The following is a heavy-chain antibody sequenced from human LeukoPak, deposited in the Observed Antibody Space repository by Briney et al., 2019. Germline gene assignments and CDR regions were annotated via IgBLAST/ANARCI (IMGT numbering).Heavy chain of an antibody. Sequence: SQTLSLTCVISGDSVSSNSAAWNWIRQSPSRGLEWLGRTYYRSKWHNEYAVSVRSRITINADTSKSQFSLQLNSVTPEDMAVYYCARGYSSGSPTNYFDYWSQGTLVTVSS. D-gene: IGHD2-15*01. CDR1: GDSVSSNSAA. CDR3: ARGYSSGSPTNYFDY. V-gene: IGHV6-1*01. CDR2: TYYRSKWHN. J-gene: IGHJ4*02.